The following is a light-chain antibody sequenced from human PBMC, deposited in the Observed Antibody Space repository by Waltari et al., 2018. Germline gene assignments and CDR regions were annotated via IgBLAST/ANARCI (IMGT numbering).Light chain of an antibody. V-gene: IGLV3-10*01. CDR1: ALPKNC. J-gene: IGLJ3*02. CDR3: YSTDSSGMGL. Sequence: SYELTQPHSVSVSPGQTATITCSGDALPKNCAYWYQQKSGQAPVLVIYEDSKRPAGIPERLPGSSSETMATLTISGAQVEDGSDYYCYSTDSSGMGLFGGGTKLTVL. CDR2: EDS.